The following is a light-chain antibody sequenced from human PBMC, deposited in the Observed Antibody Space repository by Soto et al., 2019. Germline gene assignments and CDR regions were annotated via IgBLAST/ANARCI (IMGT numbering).Light chain of an antibody. CDR2: GAS. CDR3: QHYGSSLT. J-gene: IGKJ4*01. V-gene: IGKV3-20*01. CDR1: QSVTSTY. Sequence: VLAQSPFRLCFSPGDRATLSCSTSQSVTSTYLAWYQRRPGQAPRLLIYGASTRAAGIPDRFSSSGSGTDFTLTISRLEPEDFAVYYCQHYGSSLTCGGGTKVDIK.